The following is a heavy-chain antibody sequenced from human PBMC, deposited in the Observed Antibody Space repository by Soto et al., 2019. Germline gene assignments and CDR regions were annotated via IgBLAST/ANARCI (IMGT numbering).Heavy chain of an antibody. CDR3: ARNGYFYDSGGSRDY. J-gene: IGHJ4*02. Sequence: EVQLVESGGDVVKAGGSLRLSCVGSGFTFSSYNMHWVRQAPGKGLEWVSSISASSTYIHYADSVKGRFTISRDNANNSLYLHMNSLRAADTAVYYCARNGYFYDSGGSRDYWGQGTLVTVSS. CDR2: ISASSTYI. CDR1: GFTFSSYN. V-gene: IGHV3-21*01. D-gene: IGHD3-22*01.